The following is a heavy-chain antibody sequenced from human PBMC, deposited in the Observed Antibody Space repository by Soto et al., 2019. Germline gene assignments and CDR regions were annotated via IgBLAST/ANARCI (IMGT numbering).Heavy chain of an antibody. J-gene: IGHJ3*01. CDR1: GGSISSYY. V-gene: IGHV4-59*01. Sequence: TSTVYGGSISSYYWSWIRQPPGKGLEWIGYIYYSGSTNYNPSLKSRVTISVDTSKNQFSLKLSSVTAADTAVYYCAGNVCSGYVGTYAFDLWGKVTMVTVS. D-gene: IGHD3-3*01. CDR2: IYYSGST. CDR3: AGNVCSGYVGTYAFDL.